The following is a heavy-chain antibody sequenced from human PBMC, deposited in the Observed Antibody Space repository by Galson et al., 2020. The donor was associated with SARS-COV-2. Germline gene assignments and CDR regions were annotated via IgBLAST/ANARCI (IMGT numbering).Heavy chain of an antibody. V-gene: IGHV1-2*02. CDR2: INPNSGGT. Sequence: ASVKVSCKASGYTFTGYYMHWVRQAPGQGLEWMGWINPNSGGTNYAQKFQGRVTMTRDTSISTAYMELSRLRSDDTAVYYCARVQTAAGKCFDYWGQGTLVTVSS. CDR1: GYTFTGYY. J-gene: IGHJ4*02. D-gene: IGHD6-13*01. CDR3: ARVQTAAGKCFDY.